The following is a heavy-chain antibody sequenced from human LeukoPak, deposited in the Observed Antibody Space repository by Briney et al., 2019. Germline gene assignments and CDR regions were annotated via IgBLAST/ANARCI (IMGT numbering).Heavy chain of an antibody. Sequence: GASVKVSCKASGYTFTGYYMHWVRQAPGQGLEWMGWINPNSGGTNYAQKFQGRVTMTRDTSISTAYMELSRLRSDDTAVYYCARPNCSSTSCYPLDAFDIWGQGTMVTVSS. CDR2: INPNSGGT. V-gene: IGHV1-2*02. D-gene: IGHD2-2*01. CDR3: ARPNCSSTSCYPLDAFDI. J-gene: IGHJ3*02. CDR1: GYTFTGYY.